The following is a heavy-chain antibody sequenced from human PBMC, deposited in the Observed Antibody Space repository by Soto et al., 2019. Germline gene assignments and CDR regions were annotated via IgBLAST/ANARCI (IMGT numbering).Heavy chain of an antibody. V-gene: IGHV3-23*01. Sequence: GGSLRLSCAVSGFTLNDYAMSWVRQAPGKGLEWVSTISGGLGSAYYAASVEGRFTISGDSSNNTLYLQMNSLRVEDTAVYSCTRGGSLYDRTKGDYWGPGTQVTVSS. J-gene: IGHJ4*02. CDR3: TRGGSLYDRTKGDY. CDR1: GFTLNDYA. D-gene: IGHD3-16*01. CDR2: ISGGLGSA.